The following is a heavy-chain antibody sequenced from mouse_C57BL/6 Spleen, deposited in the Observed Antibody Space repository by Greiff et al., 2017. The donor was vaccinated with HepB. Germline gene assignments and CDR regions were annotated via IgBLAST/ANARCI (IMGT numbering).Heavy chain of an antibody. CDR1: GYTFTDYN. D-gene: IGHD2-4*01. J-gene: IGHJ3*01. Sequence: VQLQQSGPELVKPGASVKLPCKASGYTFTDYNMDWVKQSHGKSLEWIGDINPNNGGTIYNQKFKGKATLTVYKSSSTAYMELRSLTSEDTAVYYCSSREVYYDYDGFAYWGQGTLVTVSA. CDR3: SSREVYYDYDGFAY. V-gene: IGHV1-18*01. CDR2: INPNNGGT.